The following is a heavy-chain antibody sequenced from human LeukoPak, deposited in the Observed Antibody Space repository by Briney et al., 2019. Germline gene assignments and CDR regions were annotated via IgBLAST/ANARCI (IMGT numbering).Heavy chain of an antibody. D-gene: IGHD2-2*01. V-gene: IGHV1-69*01. CDR1: GGTFRSYA. Sequence: SVKVSGKASGGTFRSYAISWVRQAPGQGLEWMGGIIPIFGTANYAQKFQGRVTITADESTSTAYMELSSLRSEDTAVYYCANSPPRYRSSTSCCNYYYYYMDVWGKGTTVTVSS. CDR2: IIPIFGTA. J-gene: IGHJ6*03. CDR3: ANSPPRYRSSTSCCNYYYYYMDV.